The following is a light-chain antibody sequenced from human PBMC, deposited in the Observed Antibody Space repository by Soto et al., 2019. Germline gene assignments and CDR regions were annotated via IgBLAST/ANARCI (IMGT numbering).Light chain of an antibody. V-gene: IGKV3-20*01. J-gene: IGKJ4*01. CDR3: QQYGSLGT. Sequence: EIVLTQSPGTLSLSPGERATLSCRASQSVSSSYLAWYQQKPGQAPRLLIYGASSRATGIPDRFSGSGSGTDFTLTISRLEPEDFAVYYCQQYGSLGTFGGGTKVDIK. CDR1: QSVSSSY. CDR2: GAS.